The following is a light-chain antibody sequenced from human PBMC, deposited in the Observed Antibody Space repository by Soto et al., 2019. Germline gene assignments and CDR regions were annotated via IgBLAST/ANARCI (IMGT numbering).Light chain of an antibody. CDR2: DAS. CDR1: QSVSSY. V-gene: IGKV3-11*01. CDR3: QQRSKWPPIT. J-gene: IGKJ5*01. Sequence: EIVLTQSPATLSLSPGERATLSCRASQSVSSYLAWYQQKPGQAPRLLIYDASNRATGIPARFSGSGSGTDFTHTISSLEPEDFAVYYCQQRSKWPPITFGQGTRLEIK.